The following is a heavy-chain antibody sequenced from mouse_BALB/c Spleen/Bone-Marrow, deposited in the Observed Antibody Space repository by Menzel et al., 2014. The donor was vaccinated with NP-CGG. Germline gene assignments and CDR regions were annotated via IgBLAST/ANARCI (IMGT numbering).Heavy chain of an antibody. CDR1: GFTFSSSI. J-gene: IGHJ2*01. Sequence: EVQGVESGRGLVKPGGSLKLSCSASGFTFSSSIMSWVRQTPEKRLEWVATISTGGTYTYYPDSVKGRFTISRDNAKNTLYLQMSSLKSEDTAMYYCSRGYGNCFDYWGQGTTLTVSS. CDR2: ISTGGTYT. CDR3: SRGYGNCFDY. D-gene: IGHD2-10*02. V-gene: IGHV5-6-4*01.